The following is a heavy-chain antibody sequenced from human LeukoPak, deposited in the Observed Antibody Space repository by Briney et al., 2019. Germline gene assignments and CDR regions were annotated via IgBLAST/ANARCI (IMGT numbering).Heavy chain of an antibody. J-gene: IGHJ3*02. CDR3: ALYVSTYYSDTSASIRGASDI. V-gene: IGHV4-59*12. CDR2: IYYSGST. D-gene: IGHD3-22*01. Sequence: SETLSLTCSVSGGSMNSYYWSWIRQSPGKGLEWIGYIYYSGSTNYNPSLKSRVTISVDTSKNQFSLKLSSVTAADTAVYYCALYVSTYYSDTSASIRGASDIWGQGTVVTVSS. CDR1: GGSMNSYY.